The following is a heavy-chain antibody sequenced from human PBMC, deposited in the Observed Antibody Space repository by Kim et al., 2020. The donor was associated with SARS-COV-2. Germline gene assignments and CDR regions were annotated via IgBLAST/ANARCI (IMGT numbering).Heavy chain of an antibody. V-gene: IGHV4-39*01. D-gene: IGHD6-19*01. J-gene: IGHJ6*03. Sequence: SETLSLTCTVSGGSLSSSSYYWVWIRQPPGKGLEWIGTTYYSGNTYYNPSLKSRVTIPVDTSKNQFTLKLGSVTAADTAVYYCARHQRYSSGRYVAFYYYYMYVWGKETTGTVSS. CDR1: GGSLSSSSYY. CDR2: TYYSGNT. CDR3: ARHQRYSSGRYVAFYYYYMYV.